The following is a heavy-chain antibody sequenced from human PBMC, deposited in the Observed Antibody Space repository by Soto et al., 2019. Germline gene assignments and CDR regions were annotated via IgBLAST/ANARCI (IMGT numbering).Heavy chain of an antibody. V-gene: IGHV3-74*01. CDR3: VRMLNRDF. Sequence: GGSLRLSCAASGFSFSSFWMYWVRQTPGKGLMLISRINPDGSSTNYADSVEGRFTISRDNARNTLYLQMNSLRVEDTAVYYCVRMLNRDFWGQGTLVTVSS. D-gene: IGHD3-10*02. J-gene: IGHJ4*02. CDR2: INPDGSST. CDR1: GFSFSSFW.